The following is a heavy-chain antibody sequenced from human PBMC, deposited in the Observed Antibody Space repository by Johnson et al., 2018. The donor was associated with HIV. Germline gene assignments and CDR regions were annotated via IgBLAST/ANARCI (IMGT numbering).Heavy chain of an antibody. D-gene: IGHD3-10*01. CDR2: IKSKTDGGTT. V-gene: IGHV3-15*01. J-gene: IGHJ3*02. CDR3: TAEGDLAFDI. Sequence: VQLVESGGGVVRPGTSLRLSCAASGSLFSDYYMSWIRQAPGKGLEWVGRIKSKTDGGTTDYAAPVKGRFTISRDDSKNTLYLQMNSLKTEDTAVYYCTAEGDLAFDIWGQGTMVTVSS. CDR1: GSLFSDYY.